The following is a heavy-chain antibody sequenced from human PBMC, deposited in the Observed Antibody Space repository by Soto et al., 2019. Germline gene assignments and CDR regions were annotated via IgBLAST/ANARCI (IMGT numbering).Heavy chain of an antibody. D-gene: IGHD6-13*01. V-gene: IGHV4-39*01. J-gene: IGHJ5*02. CDR3: ARHQSHSSSYVDP. CDR2: NSGST. Sequence: QLQLQESGPGLVKPSETLSLTCTVSGGSISSSSYYWGWIRQPPGKGLEWIGSNSGSTYYNPSLKSRGTISVDTSKNPFSLKLSSVTAADTAVYYCARHQSHSSSYVDPWGQGTLVTVSS. CDR1: GGSISSSSYY.